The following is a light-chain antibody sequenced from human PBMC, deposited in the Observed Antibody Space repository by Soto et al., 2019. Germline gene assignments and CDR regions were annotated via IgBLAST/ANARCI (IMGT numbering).Light chain of an antibody. CDR2: KDN. V-gene: IGLV3-25*03. CDR3: QSADSSGTFLWV. Sequence: SYELTQPPSVSVSPGQTARITCSGDALPKQFAYWYQQKAGQAPMLVIYKDNERPSGSPERFSGSSSGTTVTLTISGVQAEDEADYYCQSADSSGTFLWVFGGGTKLTVL. CDR1: ALPKQF. J-gene: IGLJ3*02.